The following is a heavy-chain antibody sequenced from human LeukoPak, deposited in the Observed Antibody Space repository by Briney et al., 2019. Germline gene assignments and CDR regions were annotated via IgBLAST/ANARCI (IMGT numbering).Heavy chain of an antibody. CDR2: INHSGST. V-gene: IGHV4-34*01. J-gene: IGHJ3*02. CDR3: ARAGVESSDAFDI. CDR1: GGSFSGYY. D-gene: IGHD2-2*01. Sequence: SETLSLTCAVCGGSFSGYYWSWIRQPPGEGLEWIGEINHSGSTNYNPSLKSRVTISVDTSKNQFSLKLSSVTAADTAVYYCARAGVESSDAFDIWGQGTMVTVSS.